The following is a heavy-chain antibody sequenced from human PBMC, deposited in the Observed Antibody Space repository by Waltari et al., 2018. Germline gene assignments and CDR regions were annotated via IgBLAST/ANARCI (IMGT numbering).Heavy chain of an antibody. CDR3: ARDDSLGGLDV. CDR1: GGSLTNYY. D-gene: IGHD2-21*01. V-gene: IGHV4-4*07. CDR2: IYSGGSA. Sequence: QVKLQESGPGLVKPSETLSLICSVSGGSLTNYYWNWIRQPAGKGLEWIGRIYSGGSASYSPSLKGRVAVSEDPSKNQVSLKLTSVTAADTAVYYCARDDSLGGLDVWGQGATVT. J-gene: IGHJ6*02.